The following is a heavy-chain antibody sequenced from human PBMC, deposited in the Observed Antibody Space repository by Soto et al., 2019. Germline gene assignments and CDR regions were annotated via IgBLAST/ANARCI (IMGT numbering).Heavy chain of an antibody. CDR3: ARVVYNSQRQVFDP. J-gene: IGHJ5*02. D-gene: IGHD1-20*01. CDR2: IYYSGST. Sequence: SETLSLTCTVSGGSISSGGYYWSWIRQHPGKGLEWIGYIYYSGSTYYNPSLKSRVTISVDTSKNQFSLKLSSVTAADTAVYYCARVVYNSQRQVFDPWGQGTLVTVSS. CDR1: GGSISSGGYY. V-gene: IGHV4-31*03.